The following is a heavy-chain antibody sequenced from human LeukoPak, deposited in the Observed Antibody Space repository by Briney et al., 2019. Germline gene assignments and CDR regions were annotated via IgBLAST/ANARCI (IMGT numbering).Heavy chain of an antibody. D-gene: IGHD3-16*01. J-gene: IGHJ5*02. CDR1: GGSFSGYY. Sequence: SETLSLTCAVYGGSFSGYYWSWIRQPPGKGLEWIGEINHSGSTNYNPSLKSRVTISVDTSKNQFSLKLSSVTAADTAVYYCARGRAYGNWFDPWGQGTLVTVSS. V-gene: IGHV4-34*01. CDR3: ARGRAYGNWFDP. CDR2: INHSGST.